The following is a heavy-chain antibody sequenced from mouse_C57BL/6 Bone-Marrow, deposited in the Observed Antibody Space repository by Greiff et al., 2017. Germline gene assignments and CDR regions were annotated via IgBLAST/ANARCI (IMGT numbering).Heavy chain of an antibody. CDR1: GYSFTGYF. Sequence: EVQLQQSGPELVKPGDSVKISCKASGYSFTGYFMNWVMQSHGKSLEWIGRINPYNGDTFYNQKFKGKATLTVDKSSSTAHMELRSLTSEDSAVYYCARKTPHYYAMDYWGQGTSVTVSS. J-gene: IGHJ4*01. CDR2: INPYNGDT. CDR3: ARKTPHYYAMDY. V-gene: IGHV1-20*01.